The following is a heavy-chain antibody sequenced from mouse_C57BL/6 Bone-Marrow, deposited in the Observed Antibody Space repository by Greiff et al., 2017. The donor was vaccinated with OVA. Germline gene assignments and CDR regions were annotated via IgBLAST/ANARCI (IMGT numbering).Heavy chain of an antibody. D-gene: IGHD1-1*01. CDR3: TRTTVVAGIDY. Sequence: EVKLMESGAELVRPGASVKLSCTASGFNIKDAYMHWVKQRPEQGLEWIGWIDPENGDTEYASKFQGKATITADTSSNTAYLQLSSLTSEDTAVYYCTRTTVVAGIDYWGQGTTLTVSS. CDR2: IDPENGDT. J-gene: IGHJ2*01. CDR1: GFNIKDAY. V-gene: IGHV14-4*01.